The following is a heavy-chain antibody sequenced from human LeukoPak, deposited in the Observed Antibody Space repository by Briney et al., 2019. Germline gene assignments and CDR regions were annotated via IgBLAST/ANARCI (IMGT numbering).Heavy chain of an antibody. D-gene: IGHD6-13*01. V-gene: IGHV6-1*01. CDR1: GDSVSSDSAS. Sequence: SQTLSVTCAISGDSVSSDSASWNWLRQSPSRGLEWLGRTYYRSKWYYDYAQSLKSRININPDTSKNHFSPQLNSVTPEDTAVYYCARNYGSSWLDNWGQGTLVTVSS. CDR3: ARNYGSSWLDN. J-gene: IGHJ4*02. CDR2: TYYRSKWYY.